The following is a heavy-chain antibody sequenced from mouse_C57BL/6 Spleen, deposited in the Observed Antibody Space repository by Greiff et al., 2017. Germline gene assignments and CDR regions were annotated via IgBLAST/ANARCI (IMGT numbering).Heavy chain of an antibody. CDR3: ARNYYGSSYGYAMDY. CDR2: IYPRSGNT. J-gene: IGHJ4*01. D-gene: IGHD1-1*01. V-gene: IGHV1-81*01. Sequence: QVQLKESGAELARPGASVKLSCKASGYTFTSYGISWVKQRTGQGLEWIGEIYPRSGNTYYNEKFKGKATLTADKSSSTAYMELRSLTSEDSAVYFCARNYYGSSYGYAMDYWGQGTSVTVSS. CDR1: GYTFTSYG.